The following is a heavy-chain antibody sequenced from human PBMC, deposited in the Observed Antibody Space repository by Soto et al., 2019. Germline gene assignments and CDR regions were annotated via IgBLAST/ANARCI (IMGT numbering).Heavy chain of an antibody. Sequence: AGSLRLSCAASGFTFSNAWMNWVRQAPGKGLEWVGRIKSKTDVGTTDYAAPVKGRFTISRDDSKNTLYLQMNSLKTEDTDVYFCAKGLITTRCYFFLSVPWCQANQVTVS. J-gene: IGHJ5*02. CDR1: GFTFSNAW. CDR3: AKGLITTRCYFFLSVP. D-gene: IGHD2-2*01. V-gene: IGHV3-15*07. CDR2: IKSKTDVGTT.